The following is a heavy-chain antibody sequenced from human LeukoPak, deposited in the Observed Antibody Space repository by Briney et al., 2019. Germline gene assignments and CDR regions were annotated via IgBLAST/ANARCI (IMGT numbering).Heavy chain of an antibody. V-gene: IGHV1-69*13. CDR2: IIPIFGTA. Sequence: ASVKVSCKASGGTFSSYAISWVRQAPGQGLEWMGGIIPIFGTASYAQKFQGRVTITADESTGTAYMELSSLKSEDTAVYYCARYFGWFGGLAFGDDSFYYGMDVWGQGTTVTVSS. CDR3: ARYFGWFGGLAFGDDSFYYGMDV. J-gene: IGHJ6*02. D-gene: IGHD3-10*01. CDR1: GGTFSSYA.